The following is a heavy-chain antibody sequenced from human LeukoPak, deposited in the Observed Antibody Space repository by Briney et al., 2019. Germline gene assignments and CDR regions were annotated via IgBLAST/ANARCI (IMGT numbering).Heavy chain of an antibody. J-gene: IGHJ4*02. CDR1: GFTFSNYW. CDR2: INSDGSTR. D-gene: IGHD3-10*01. V-gene: IGHV3-74*03. Sequence: PGGSLRLSCAASGFTFSNYWMHWVRQAPGKGLVWVSRINSDGSTRKYADSVKSRFTISRDNAKNTLYLQMNSLRAEDTAVYYCARRSTSGSYYDDWGQGILVTVSS. CDR3: ARRSTSGSYYDD.